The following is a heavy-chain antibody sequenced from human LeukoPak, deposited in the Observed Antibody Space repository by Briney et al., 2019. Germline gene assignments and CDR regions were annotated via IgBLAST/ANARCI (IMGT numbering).Heavy chain of an antibody. CDR2: ISLDGSEK. CDR3: ARGGSSRFDQ. D-gene: IGHD6-13*01. J-gene: IGHJ4*02. Sequence: PGGSLRLSCAASGFTFTTYWMSWVRQAPGKGLEWVAKISLDGSEKYYVDSVKGRFTISRDNAKNSLDLQMSSLRADDTAVYYCARGGSSRFDQWGQGTLVTVSS. V-gene: IGHV3-7*04. CDR1: GFTFTTYW.